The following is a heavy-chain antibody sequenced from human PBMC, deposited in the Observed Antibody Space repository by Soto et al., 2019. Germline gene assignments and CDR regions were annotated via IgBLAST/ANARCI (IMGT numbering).Heavy chain of an antibody. CDR1: GYTFTSYA. CDR2: INAGNGNT. CDR3: AIPYCTNGVFYPSVYYYYGMDV. Sequence: QVQLVQSGAEVKKPGASVKVSCKASGYTFTSYAMHWVRQAPGQRLEWMGWINAGNGNTTYSQKFQGRVTITRDTSASTAYMELSSLRSEDTAVYYCAIPYCTNGVFYPSVYYYYGMDVW. J-gene: IGHJ6*01. V-gene: IGHV1-3*01. D-gene: IGHD2-8*01.